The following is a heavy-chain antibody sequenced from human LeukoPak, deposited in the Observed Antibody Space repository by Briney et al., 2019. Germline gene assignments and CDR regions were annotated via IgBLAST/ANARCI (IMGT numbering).Heavy chain of an antibody. CDR3: WYSSSWYYYFDY. V-gene: IGHV3-66*01. CDR1: GFTVSSNY. J-gene: IGHJ4*02. CDR2: IYSGGST. D-gene: IGHD6-13*01. Sequence: GGSLRLSCAASGFTVSSNYMSWVRQAPGKELEWVSVIYSGGSTYYADSVKGRFTISRDNSKITLYLQMNSLRAEDTAVYYCWYSSSWYYYFDYWGQGTLVTVSS.